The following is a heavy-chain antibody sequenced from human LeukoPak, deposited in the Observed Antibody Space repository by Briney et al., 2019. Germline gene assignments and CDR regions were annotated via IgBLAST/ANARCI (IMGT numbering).Heavy chain of an antibody. Sequence: SETLSLTCTVSGGSISSSNYYWGWIRQPPGKGLEWIGSIYYSGSTYYNPSLKSRVTISVDTSKNQFSLKLSSVTAADTAVYYCARAQEVGDSSGYYYLYFDYWGQGTLVTVSS. CDR3: ARAQEVGDSSGYYYLYFDY. D-gene: IGHD3-22*01. CDR1: GGSISSSNYY. CDR2: IYYSGST. V-gene: IGHV4-39*07. J-gene: IGHJ4*02.